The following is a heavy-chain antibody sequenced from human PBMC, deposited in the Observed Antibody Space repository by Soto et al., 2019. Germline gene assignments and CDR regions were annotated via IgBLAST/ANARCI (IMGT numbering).Heavy chain of an antibody. Sequence: VASVKVSCKASGGTFSSYAISWVRQAPGRGLEWMGGIIPLFGTTNYAQKFRGRVTVTADESTSTVYMEVRSLRFEDTAVYYCARAHGSSWYNWFDPWGQGTLVTVYS. CDR2: IIPLFGTT. CDR1: GGTFSSYA. D-gene: IGHD6-13*01. CDR3: ARAHGSSWYNWFDP. V-gene: IGHV1-69*13. J-gene: IGHJ5*02.